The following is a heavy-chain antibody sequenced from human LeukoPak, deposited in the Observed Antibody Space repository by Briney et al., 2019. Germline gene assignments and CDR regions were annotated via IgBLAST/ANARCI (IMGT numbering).Heavy chain of an antibody. Sequence: ASVKVSCKASGYTFTSYGISWVRQAPGQGLEWMGIINPSGGSTSYAQKFQGRVTMTRDTSTSTVYMELSSLRSEDTAVYYCARDRMTATSRSFYYYYGMDVWGQGTTVTVSS. D-gene: IGHD3-16*02. J-gene: IGHJ6*02. CDR1: GYTFTSYG. CDR2: INPSGGST. CDR3: ARDRMTATSRSFYYYYGMDV. V-gene: IGHV1-46*01.